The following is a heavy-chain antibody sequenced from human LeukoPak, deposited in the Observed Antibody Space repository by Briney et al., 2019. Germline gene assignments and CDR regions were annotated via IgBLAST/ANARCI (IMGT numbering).Heavy chain of an antibody. J-gene: IGHJ5*02. CDR1: GFTFTTYS. Sequence: GGSLRLSCAASGFTFTTYSMNWVRQAPGKGLEWVSYISSSSKSIYYADSVKGRFTISRDNAKNSLYLQMNSLRAEDTAVYYCARDSTPAAPPEGSWFDPWGQGTLVTVSS. D-gene: IGHD6-13*01. V-gene: IGHV3-21*01. CDR2: ISSSSKSI. CDR3: ARDSTPAAPPEGSWFDP.